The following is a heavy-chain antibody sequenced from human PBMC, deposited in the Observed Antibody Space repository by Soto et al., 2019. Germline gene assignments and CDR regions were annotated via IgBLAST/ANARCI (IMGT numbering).Heavy chain of an antibody. CDR1: GFTFSSYA. Sequence: EVQLVESGGGLVQPGGSLRLSCAASGFTFSSYAMHWVRQAPGKGLEYVSAISRNGGSTYYANSVKGRFTISRDNSKNTLYLQMGSLRAEDMAVYYCARCGSGLWFGEWPPYYYYMDVWGKGTTVIVSS. D-gene: IGHD3-10*01. CDR3: ARCGSGLWFGEWPPYYYYMDV. CDR2: ISRNGGST. J-gene: IGHJ6*03. V-gene: IGHV3-64*01.